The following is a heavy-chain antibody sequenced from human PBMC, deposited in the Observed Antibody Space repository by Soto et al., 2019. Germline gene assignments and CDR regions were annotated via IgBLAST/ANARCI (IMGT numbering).Heavy chain of an antibody. CDR1: GFILRTHW. J-gene: IGHJ1*01. V-gene: IGHV3-7*01. D-gene: IGHD3-16*01. CDR2: ITADGSDI. Sequence: GGSIRLSCAPSGFILRTHWMSWVRQAPGKGLQWVAHITADGSDIYYVDSWKGRFSTSRDKAKSSLILQMNSLRTAHTPVHYPATTLTPCAGYFQHWGQGTPVAAFS. CDR3: ATTLTPCAGYFQH.